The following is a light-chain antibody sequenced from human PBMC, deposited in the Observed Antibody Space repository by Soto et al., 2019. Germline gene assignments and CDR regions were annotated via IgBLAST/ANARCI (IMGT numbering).Light chain of an antibody. CDR1: SSDVGGYNY. CDR3: SSYTRSRTHLQV. V-gene: IGLV2-14*01. J-gene: IGLJ1*01. CDR2: DVS. Sequence: QSALTQPASVSGSPGQSITISCTGTSSDVGGYNYVSWDQQHPGKATKLMIYDVSNRPSGDSNPYSGSKSGNTASLNISGLQAEDEADYYRSSYTRSRTHLQVFGTGTKVTVL.